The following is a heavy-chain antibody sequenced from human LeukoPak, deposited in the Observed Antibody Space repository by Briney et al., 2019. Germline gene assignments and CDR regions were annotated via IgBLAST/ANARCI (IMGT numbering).Heavy chain of an antibody. J-gene: IGHJ3*02. D-gene: IGHD6-19*01. CDR2: IYYSGST. CDR1: GGSISSYY. Sequence: SSQTLSLTCTVSGGSISSYYWSWIRQPPGKGLEWIGYIYYSGSTNYNPSLKSRVTISVDTSKNQFSLKRSSVSAADTDVYYCARHRFNSVWSTFDIWGQGTMVTVSS. V-gene: IGHV4-59*08. CDR3: ARHRFNSVWSTFDI.